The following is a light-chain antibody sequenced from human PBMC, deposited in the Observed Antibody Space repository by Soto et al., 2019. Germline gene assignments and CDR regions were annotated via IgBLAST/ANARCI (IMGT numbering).Light chain of an antibody. CDR2: SDN. J-gene: IGLJ2*01. Sequence: QSVLTQPPSASGTPGQRVTISCSGSRSNIGIKPVHWYQQLPGTAPRRLVSSDNERPSGVPERFSGSKSGTSASLAISGLQSDDEADYYCAAWDDSLAGVVFGGGTKLTVL. V-gene: IGLV1-44*01. CDR1: RSNIGIKP. CDR3: AAWDDSLAGVV.